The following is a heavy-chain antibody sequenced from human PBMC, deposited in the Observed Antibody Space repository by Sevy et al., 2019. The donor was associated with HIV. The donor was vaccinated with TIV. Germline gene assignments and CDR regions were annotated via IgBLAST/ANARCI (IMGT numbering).Heavy chain of an antibody. D-gene: IGHD4-17*01. CDR3: ARDHGKDGDLGDYYYFAMDV. CDR1: GFILSDYY. J-gene: IGHJ6*02. Sequence: GGSLRLSCAASGFILSDYYMSWIRQAPGKGLEWLSYISDSDDSIYYADSVKGRFTISWDKTKNSLYLQMNSLRAEDTAEYYCARDHGKDGDLGDYYYFAMDVWGQGTTVTVSS. CDR2: ISDSDDSI. V-gene: IGHV3-11*01.